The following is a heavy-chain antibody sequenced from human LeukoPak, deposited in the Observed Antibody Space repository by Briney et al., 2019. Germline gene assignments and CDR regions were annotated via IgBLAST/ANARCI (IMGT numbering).Heavy chain of an antibody. J-gene: IGHJ4*02. V-gene: IGHV1-2*02. D-gene: IGHD5-12*01. CDR2: IDPNNGGT. Sequence: ASVKVSCKASGYTFTSYGINWVRQAPGQGLEWMGWIDPNNGGTKYAHNFQGRVTMTRDTSISTAYMELSRLKSDDTAVYYCARDGSGYYPFWGQGTLVSVSA. CDR1: GYTFTSYG. CDR3: ARDGSGYYPF.